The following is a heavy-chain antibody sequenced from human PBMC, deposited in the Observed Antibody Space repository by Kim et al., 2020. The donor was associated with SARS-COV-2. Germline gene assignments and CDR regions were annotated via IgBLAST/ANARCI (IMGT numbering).Heavy chain of an antibody. J-gene: IGHJ4*02. CDR1: GFTFSNYG. V-gene: IGHV3-23*01. CDR3: ANPRQPDY. Sequence: GGSLRHSCAVSGFTFSNYGMTWVRQAPGKGLEWVSGISGSGDTTTYADSVKGRFTISRDNSKNTLYLQMSSLRAEDTAIYYCANPRQPDYWGQGTLVTVS. D-gene: IGHD6-13*01. CDR2: ISGSGDTT.